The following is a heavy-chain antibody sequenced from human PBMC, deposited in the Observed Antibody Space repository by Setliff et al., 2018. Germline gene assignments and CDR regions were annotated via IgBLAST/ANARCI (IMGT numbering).Heavy chain of an antibody. Sequence: SETLSLTCAVSGYSISSGYYWGWIRQPPGRGLEWIGSIYLSGSTYYNPSLKIRVTISVETSKNQFSLKLISVTAAATAVYYCARLQGEWELSTGAAAFDIWGQGTMVTVSS. J-gene: IGHJ3*02. CDR2: IYLSGST. D-gene: IGHD1-26*01. CDR1: GYSISSGYY. V-gene: IGHV4-38-2*01. CDR3: ARLQGEWELSTGAAAFDI.